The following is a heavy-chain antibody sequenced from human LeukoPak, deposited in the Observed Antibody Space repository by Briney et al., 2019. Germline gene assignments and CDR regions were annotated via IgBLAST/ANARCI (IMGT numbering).Heavy chain of an antibody. J-gene: IGHJ3*02. CDR2: ISGDGGST. CDR1: GFTFDDYA. D-gene: IGHD5-18*01. V-gene: IGHV3-43*02. CDR3: AKAKIQLSMLDAFYI. Sequence: GGSLRLSCAASGFTFDDYAMHWVRQAPGKGLEGVSLISGDGGSTYYADSVKGRFTISRDNSKNSLYLQMNSLRTEDTALYYCAKAKIQLSMLDAFYIWGQGTMVTVSS.